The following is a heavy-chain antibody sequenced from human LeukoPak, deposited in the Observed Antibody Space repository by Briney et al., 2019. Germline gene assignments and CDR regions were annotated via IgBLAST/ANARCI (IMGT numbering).Heavy chain of an antibody. CDR2: IYTSGST. V-gene: IGHV4-4*07. D-gene: IGHD3-22*01. J-gene: IGHJ4*02. Sequence: SETLSLTCTVSGGSISSYYWSWIRQPPGKGLEWIGRIYTSGSTNYNPSLKSRVTMSVDTSKNQFSLKLSSVTAAGTAVYYCARDINYYDSRSPYYFDYWGQGTLVTVSS. CDR1: GGSISSYY. CDR3: ARDINYYDSRSPYYFDY.